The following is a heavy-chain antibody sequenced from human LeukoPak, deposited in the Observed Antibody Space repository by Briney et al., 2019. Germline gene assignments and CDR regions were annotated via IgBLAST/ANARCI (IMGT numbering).Heavy chain of an antibody. CDR3: ARDYVGYYYYGMDV. J-gene: IGHJ6*02. CDR1: GGSISSGGYY. CDR2: IYYSGST. Sequence: PPQTLSLTCTVSGGSISSGGYYWRWFRQHPGKDLEWIGYIYYSGSTYYNPSLKSRVTISVDTSKNQFSLKLSSVTAADTAVYYCARDYVGYYYYGMDVWGQGTTVTVSS. D-gene: IGHD3-16*01. V-gene: IGHV4-31*03.